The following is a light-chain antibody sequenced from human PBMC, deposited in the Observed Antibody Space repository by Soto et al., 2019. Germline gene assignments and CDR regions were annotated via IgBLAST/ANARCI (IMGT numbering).Light chain of an antibody. V-gene: IGKV3D-20*01. J-gene: IGKJ4*01. CDR2: DAS. CDR3: QHYGDSSST. CDR1: QTITYNF. Sequence: IVLTQSPCTLSLSPGEVATLSCGASQTITYNFLAWYQQKPGLAPRLLVYDASNRATGIPDRFSGSGSGTDFTLTISTLEPEDFAVYYCQHYGDSSSTFGGGTKVDIK.